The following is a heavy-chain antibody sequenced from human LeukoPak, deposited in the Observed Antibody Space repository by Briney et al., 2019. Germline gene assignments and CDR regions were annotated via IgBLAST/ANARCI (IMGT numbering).Heavy chain of an antibody. CDR3: AGERFTNYYDSSGYPRDSLYYFDY. Sequence: GGSLRLSCAASGFTVSSNYMSWVRQAPGKGLEWVSVIYSGGSTYYADSVKGRFTISRDNSKNTLYLQMNSLRAEDTAVYYCAGERFTNYYDSSGYPRDSLYYFDYWGQGTLVTVSS. CDR1: GFTVSSNY. V-gene: IGHV3-53*01. D-gene: IGHD3-22*01. CDR2: IYSGGST. J-gene: IGHJ4*02.